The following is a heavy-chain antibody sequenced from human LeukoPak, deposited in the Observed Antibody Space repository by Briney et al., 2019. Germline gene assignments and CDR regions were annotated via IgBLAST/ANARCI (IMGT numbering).Heavy chain of an antibody. Sequence: GGSLRLSFAASGFTFSSYAMSWVRQAPGKGLEWDSDISGSGGSTYYADSVKGRFTISRDNSKNTLYLQMNSLRAEDTAVYYCARIEYISSSLEGFDYWGQGTLVTVSS. D-gene: IGHD6-6*01. CDR1: GFTFSSYA. J-gene: IGHJ4*02. V-gene: IGHV3-23*01. CDR2: ISGSGGST. CDR3: ARIEYISSSLEGFDY.